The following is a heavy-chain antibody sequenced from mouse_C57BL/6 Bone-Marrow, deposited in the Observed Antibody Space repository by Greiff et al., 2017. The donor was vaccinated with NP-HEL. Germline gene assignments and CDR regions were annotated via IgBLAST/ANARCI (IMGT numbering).Heavy chain of an antibody. Sequence: VQLQQSGPELVKPGASVKISCKASGYTFTDYYMNWVKQSHGKSLEWIGDINPNNGGTSYNQKFKGKATLTVDKSSSTAYMELRSLTSEDSAVYYCASYDGTGMDYWGQGTSVTVSS. V-gene: IGHV1-26*01. CDR1: GYTFTDYY. D-gene: IGHD2-3*01. CDR3: ASYDGTGMDY. CDR2: INPNNGGT. J-gene: IGHJ4*01.